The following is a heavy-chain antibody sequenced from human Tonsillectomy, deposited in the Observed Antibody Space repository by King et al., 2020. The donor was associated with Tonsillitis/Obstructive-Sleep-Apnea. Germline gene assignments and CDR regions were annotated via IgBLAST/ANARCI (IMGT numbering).Heavy chain of an antibody. D-gene: IGHD3-16*02. J-gene: IGHJ5*02. CDR2: IDPSDSYT. Sequence: DVQLVESGAEVKKPGESLRISCKGSGYSFTSYWISWVRQMPGKGLEWMGRIDPSDSYTNYSPSFQGHVTISADKSISTVYVQWSSLKASDKAMYYCARTTMITFGGVIDNWFDPWGQGTLVTVSS. CDR3: ARTTMITFGGVIDNWFDP. CDR1: GYSFTSYW. V-gene: IGHV5-10-1*03.